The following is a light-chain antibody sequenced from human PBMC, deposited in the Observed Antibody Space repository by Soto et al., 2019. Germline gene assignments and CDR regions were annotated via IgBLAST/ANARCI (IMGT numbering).Light chain of an antibody. CDR3: QQYGGSPPYT. CDR2: GSS. V-gene: IGKV3-20*01. Sequence: EIVLTQSLGTLSLSPGERATLSCRASQSLSSSYLAWDQQKPGEAPRLLIYGSSSRATGIPDRFSGSRSGTGFTLAISRLEPEDFGVYYCQQYGGSPPYTFGQGTKVEIK. CDR1: QSLSSSY. J-gene: IGKJ2*01.